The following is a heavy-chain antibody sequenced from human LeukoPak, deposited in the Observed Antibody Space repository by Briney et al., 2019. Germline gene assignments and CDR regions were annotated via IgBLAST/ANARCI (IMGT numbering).Heavy chain of an antibody. CDR3: AREGYSPY. CDR2: ISSSSSTI. CDR1: GFTFSSYS. J-gene: IGHJ4*02. D-gene: IGHD6-13*01. Sequence: GGSLRLSCAASGFTFSSYSMNWVRQTPGKGLEWVSYISSSSSTIYYADSVKGRFTISRDNAKNSLSLQMNSLRAEDTAVYYCAREGYSPYWGQGTLVIASS. V-gene: IGHV3-48*01.